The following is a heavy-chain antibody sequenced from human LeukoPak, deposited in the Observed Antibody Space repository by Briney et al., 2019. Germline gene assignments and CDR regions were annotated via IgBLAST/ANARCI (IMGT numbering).Heavy chain of an antibody. Sequence: SETLSLTCSVSGGSINVYYWNWIRQSPGKGLEWVGSISYSGSTTYNPSLKSRVTISMDTSTNRFSLKVSSATPADTAMYYCARGGSRSYTSSTLDYWGQGTLVTVSS. J-gene: IGHJ4*02. CDR1: GGSINVYY. V-gene: IGHV4-59*01. CDR3: ARGGSRSYTSSTLDY. CDR2: ISYSGST. D-gene: IGHD6-6*01.